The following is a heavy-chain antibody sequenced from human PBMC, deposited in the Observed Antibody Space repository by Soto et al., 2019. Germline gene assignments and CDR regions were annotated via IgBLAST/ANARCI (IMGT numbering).Heavy chain of an antibody. CDR2: INPSGGST. J-gene: IGHJ4*02. CDR1: GYTLTSYS. Sequence: APVKASCKASGYTLTSYSMYWVRQDPRQGLEWMGLINPSGGSTSYAQKFQGRVTMTRDTSTSTVYMELSSLRSEDTAVYCCARGMGNSGGYWGQGTLVTVSS. CDR3: ARGMGNSGGY. V-gene: IGHV1-46*01. D-gene: IGHD1-7*01.